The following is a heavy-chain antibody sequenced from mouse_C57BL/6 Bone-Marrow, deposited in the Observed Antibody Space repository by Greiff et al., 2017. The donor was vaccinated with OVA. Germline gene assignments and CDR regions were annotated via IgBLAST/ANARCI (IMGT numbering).Heavy chain of an antibody. J-gene: IGHJ4*01. CDR2: ISNGGGST. D-gene: IGHD1-1*01. CDR3: ASRGYYGSSYGGAMDY. CDR1: GFTFSDYY. Sequence: EVQVVESGGGLVQPGGSLKLSCAASGFTFSDYYMYWVRQTPEKRLEWVAYISNGGGSTYYPDTVKGRFTISRDNAKNTLYLQMSRLKSEDTAMYYCASRGYYGSSYGGAMDYWGQGTSVTVSS. V-gene: IGHV5-12*01.